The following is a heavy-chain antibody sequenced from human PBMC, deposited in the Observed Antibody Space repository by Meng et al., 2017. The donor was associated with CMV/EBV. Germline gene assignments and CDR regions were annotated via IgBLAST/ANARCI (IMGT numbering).Heavy chain of an antibody. Sequence: AASGFTFSSYAMSWVRQAPGKGLEWVSAISGSGGSTYYADSVKGRFTTSRDNSKNTLYLQMNSLRVEDTAVYYCAKGGDGDYVYFDYWGQGTLVTVSS. CDR3: AKGGDGDYVYFDY. J-gene: IGHJ4*02. V-gene: IGHV3-23*01. D-gene: IGHD4-17*01. CDR2: ISGSGGST. CDR1: GFTFSSYA.